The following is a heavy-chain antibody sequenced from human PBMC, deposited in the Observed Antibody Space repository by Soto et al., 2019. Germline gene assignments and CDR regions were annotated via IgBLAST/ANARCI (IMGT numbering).Heavy chain of an antibody. CDR1: GFTFSSYA. CDR2: ISGSGGSI. Sequence: GGSLRLSCAASGFTFSSYAMSWVRQAPGKGLEWVSAISGSGGSIYYADSVKGRFTISRDNSKNTLYLQMNSLRAEDTAVYYYAKAPTGGAAKSLNSWGQEPRVTVP. V-gene: IGHV3-23*01. CDR3: AKAPTGGAAKSLNS. D-gene: IGHD2-15*01. J-gene: IGHJ4*02.